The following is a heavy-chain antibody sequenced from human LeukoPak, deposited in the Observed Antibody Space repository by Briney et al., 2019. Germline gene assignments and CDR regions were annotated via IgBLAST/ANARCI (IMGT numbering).Heavy chain of an antibody. CDR1: GYSFTSYW. CDR3: AKSYSGNYYVLTD. V-gene: IGHV5-51*01. J-gene: IGHJ4*02. CDR2: IYPGDSDT. D-gene: IGHD1-26*01. Sequence: PGESLKISCKGSGYSFTSYWIGWVRQMPGKGLEWMGIIYPGDSDTRYSPSFQGQVTISADKSISTAYLQWSSLRASDTAIYYCAKSYSGNYYVLTDWGQGTLVTVSS.